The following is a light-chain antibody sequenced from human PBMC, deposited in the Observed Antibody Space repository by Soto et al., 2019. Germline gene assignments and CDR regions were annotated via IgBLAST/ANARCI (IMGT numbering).Light chain of an antibody. CDR3: SSYTSSSTLYV. J-gene: IGLJ1*01. CDR1: SSDVGGYNY. V-gene: IGLV2-14*01. Sequence: QSALTQPASVSGSPGQSITISCTGTSSDVGGYNYVSWYQQHPGKAPKLMIYDVSNRPSGVSNRFSGSKSGNTASLTISGLQAEXXADYSCSSYTSSSTLYVFGTGPKVTVL. CDR2: DVS.